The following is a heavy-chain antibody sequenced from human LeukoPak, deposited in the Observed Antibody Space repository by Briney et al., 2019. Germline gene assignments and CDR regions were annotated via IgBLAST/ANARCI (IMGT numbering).Heavy chain of an antibody. CDR1: GYSISSGYY. J-gene: IGHJ4*02. D-gene: IGHD6-13*01. Sequence: PSETLSLTCAVSGYSISSGYYWGWIRQPPGKGLEWIGSIYHSGSTYYNPSLKSRVTIPVDTSKNQFSLKLSSVTAADTAVYYCARISIAAAGYFDYWGQGTLVTVSS. V-gene: IGHV4-38-2*01. CDR3: ARISIAAAGYFDY. CDR2: IYHSGST.